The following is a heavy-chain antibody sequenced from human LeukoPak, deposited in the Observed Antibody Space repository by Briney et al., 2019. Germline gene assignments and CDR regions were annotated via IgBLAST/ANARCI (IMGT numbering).Heavy chain of an antibody. CDR3: ARDRRGIAAAGPFDY. J-gene: IGHJ4*02. V-gene: IGHV3-11*01. CDR1: GFTFSDFY. D-gene: IGHD6-13*01. Sequence: GGSLRLSCAASGFTFSDFYMTWIRQAPGKGLECLSYISPTGSDISYADSVKGRFTISRDNAKNSLYLQMNSLRAEDTALYYCARDRRGIAAAGPFDYWGQGTLVTVSS. CDR2: ISPTGSDI.